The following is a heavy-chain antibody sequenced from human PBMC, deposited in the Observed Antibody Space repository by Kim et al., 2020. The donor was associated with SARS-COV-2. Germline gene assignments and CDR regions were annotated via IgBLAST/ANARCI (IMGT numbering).Heavy chain of an antibody. J-gene: IGHJ6*01. CDR3: ARGVAVAPHYYYHYGLDV. V-gene: IGHV3-7*03. CDR1: EFTFNTYW. CDR2: INGDAYDT. D-gene: IGHD6-19*01. Sequence: GGSLRLSCAASEFTFNTYWMSWVRQAPGKGLEWVAIINGDAYDTYYVDSVKGRFTISRDNAKNFSYLQMNSLRAEDTAVYYCARGVAVAPHYYYHYGLDVGGQGTRDTV.